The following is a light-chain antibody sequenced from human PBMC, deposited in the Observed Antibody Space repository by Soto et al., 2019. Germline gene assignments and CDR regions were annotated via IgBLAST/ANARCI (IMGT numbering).Light chain of an antibody. CDR1: SSDVGGYNY. Sequence: QSALTQSASVSGSPGQSITISCTGTSSDVGGYNYVSWYQQHPGKAPKFIIYDVSNRPSGVSNRFSGSKSGNTASLTISGLQAEDEADYYCSSYRGSNTWVFGGGTKLTVL. CDR2: DVS. CDR3: SSYRGSNTWV. V-gene: IGLV2-14*03. J-gene: IGLJ3*02.